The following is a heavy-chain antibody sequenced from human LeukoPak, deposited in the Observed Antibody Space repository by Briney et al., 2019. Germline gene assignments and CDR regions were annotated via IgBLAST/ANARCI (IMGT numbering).Heavy chain of an antibody. V-gene: IGHV4-59*08. J-gene: IGHJ4*02. CDR3: ARHGSGYYRFEY. CDR1: GGSVSSYY. CDR2: IYYSGST. D-gene: IGHD3-3*01. Sequence: SETLSLTCTVSGGSVSSYYWSWIRQPPGKGLEWIGYIYYSGSTNYNPSLKSRVTLSIDTSKNQFSLKLSSVTAADTAVYYRARHGSGYYRFEYWGQGTLVTVSS.